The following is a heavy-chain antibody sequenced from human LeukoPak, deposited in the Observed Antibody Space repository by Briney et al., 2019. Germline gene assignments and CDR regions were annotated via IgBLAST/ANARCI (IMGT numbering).Heavy chain of an antibody. V-gene: IGHV3-9*01. CDR1: GFDFGDHG. D-gene: IGHD3-10*01. Sequence: GRSLRLSCGASGFDFGDHGMHWVRQTPGKGLEWVSSIGWNSHNVGYADSVRGRFTISRDNAKNSLYLQMNSLRPEDTALYYCARVTMIRGVIIGDAFDLWGQGTMVTVSS. CDR3: ARVTMIRGVIIGDAFDL. CDR2: IGWNSHNV. J-gene: IGHJ3*01.